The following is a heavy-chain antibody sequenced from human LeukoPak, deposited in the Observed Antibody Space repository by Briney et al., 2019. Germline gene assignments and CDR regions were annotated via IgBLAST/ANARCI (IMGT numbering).Heavy chain of an antibody. CDR2: INHSGST. D-gene: IGHD3-10*01. CDR1: GGSISSYY. V-gene: IGHV4-34*01. Sequence: SETLSLTCTVSGGSISSYYWSWIRQPPGKGLKWIGEINHSGSTNYNPSLKSRVTISVDTSKNQFSLKLSSVTAADTAVYYCARRLLWFGESFDYWGQGTLVTVSS. CDR3: ARRLLWFGESFDY. J-gene: IGHJ4*02.